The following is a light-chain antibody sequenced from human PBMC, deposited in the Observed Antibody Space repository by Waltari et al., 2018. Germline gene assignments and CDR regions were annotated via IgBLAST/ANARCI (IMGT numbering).Light chain of an antibody. J-gene: IGKJ2*01. Sequence: RASQRLTKNVIVWYQKKPGQAPRLLSYGASSRVAGIPDRFSGSGSGTDFALTISRLEPEDSAVYYCMQYGSSILYTFGQGPKLEIQ. CDR3: MQYGSSILYT. CDR2: GAS. CDR1: QRLTKNV. V-gene: IGKV3-20*01.